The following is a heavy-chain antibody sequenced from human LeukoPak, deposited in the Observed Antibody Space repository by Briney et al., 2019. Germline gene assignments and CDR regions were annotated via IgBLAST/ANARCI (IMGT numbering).Heavy chain of an antibody. Sequence: GGSLRLSCAASGFTFSSYAMSWVRQAPGKGLEWVSAISGSGGSTYYADSVKGRFTISRDNSKNTLYLQMNSLRAEDTAVYYCAKDPMALTYSSSWYSVTPRDYWGQGTLVTVSS. CDR3: AKDPMALTYSSSWYSVTPRDY. D-gene: IGHD6-13*01. CDR2: ISGSGGST. V-gene: IGHV3-23*01. J-gene: IGHJ4*02. CDR1: GFTFSSYA.